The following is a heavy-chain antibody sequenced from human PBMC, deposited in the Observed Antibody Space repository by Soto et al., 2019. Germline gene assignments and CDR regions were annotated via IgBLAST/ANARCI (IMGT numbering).Heavy chain of an antibody. Sequence: QVQLQESGPGLVKPSETLSLTCTVSGASIRSYFWSWIRQPPGTGLEWIGYIYYSGSTNYNPSLKTRVTTSIDTSKSQFSLKLTSVTAADTAIYYCASRGDYDPLFDYWGQGTLVTVSS. D-gene: IGHD3-16*01. V-gene: IGHV4-59*01. CDR2: IYYSGST. CDR3: ASRGDYDPLFDY. CDR1: GASIRSYF. J-gene: IGHJ4*02.